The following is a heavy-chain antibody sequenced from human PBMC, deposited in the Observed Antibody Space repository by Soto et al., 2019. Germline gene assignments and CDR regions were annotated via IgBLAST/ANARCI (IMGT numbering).Heavy chain of an antibody. CDR2: IVVGSGNT. J-gene: IGHJ4*02. V-gene: IGHV1-58*01. D-gene: IGHD3-10*01. CDR1: GFTFTSSA. Sequence: ASVKVCCKASGFTFTSSAVHWVRQAREQRREWIGWIVVGSGNTNYAQKFQERVTITRDMSTITAYMELSSLRFEDTAVYYCAADGASGSYYNYFFDYWGQGTLVTVFS. CDR3: AADGASGSYYNYFFDY.